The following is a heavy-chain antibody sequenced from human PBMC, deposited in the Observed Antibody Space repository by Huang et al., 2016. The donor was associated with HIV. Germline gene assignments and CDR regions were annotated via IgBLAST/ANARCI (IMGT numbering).Heavy chain of an antibody. CDR2: ISKTSGAT. Sequence: EVQLVESGGGLAQPGGSLRLSCVASGYTFSTYSMNWVRQAPGKGLEWVSYISKTSGATSYAESVKGRFTVSRDNVKNSLYLQMNRLRVEDTAMYYCVRDSSSGLQLRYWGQGALAIVS. J-gene: IGHJ4*02. CDR1: GYTFSTYS. D-gene: IGHD3-22*01. V-gene: IGHV3-48*01. CDR3: VRDSSSGLQLRY.